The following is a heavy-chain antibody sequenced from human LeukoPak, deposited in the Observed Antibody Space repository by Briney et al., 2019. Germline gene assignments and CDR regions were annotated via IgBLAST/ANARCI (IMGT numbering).Heavy chain of an antibody. CDR1: GGSISNTNW. CDR2: FSLSWQT. V-gene: IGHV4-4*02. Sequence: PSGTLSLTCDVSGGSISNTNWLSWVRQPPGPGLEWIGEFSLSWQTNYNPSLNGRVTMSLDEYSNQLSLKLTSVTAADTAIYYCSRESGAFCPFGYWGQGTLVIVPS. J-gene: IGHJ4*02. D-gene: IGHD1-26*01. CDR3: SRESGAFCPFGY.